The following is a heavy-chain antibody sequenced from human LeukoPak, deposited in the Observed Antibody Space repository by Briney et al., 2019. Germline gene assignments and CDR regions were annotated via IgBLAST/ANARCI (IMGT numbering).Heavy chain of an antibody. CDR3: ARIRSIVVVVAELDP. CDR2: IYSGGTT. Sequence: PGGSLRLSCAASGFTVNSNYMSWFRQAPGQGLEWVSIIYSGGTTHYADSVKGRFTISRDNTKNTLYLQMDSLRAEDTAVYYCARIRSIVVVVAELDPWGQGTLVTVSS. CDR1: GFTVNSNY. D-gene: IGHD2-15*01. V-gene: IGHV3-53*01. J-gene: IGHJ5*02.